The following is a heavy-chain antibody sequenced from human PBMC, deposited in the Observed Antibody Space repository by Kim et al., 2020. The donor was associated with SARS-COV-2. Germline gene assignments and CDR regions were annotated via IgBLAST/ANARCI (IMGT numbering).Heavy chain of an antibody. D-gene: IGHD3-10*01. CDR1: GYTFTSSY. V-gene: IGHV1-46*01. J-gene: IGHJ4*02. CDR2: INPSGGST. Sequence: ASVKVSCKASGYTFTSSYMHGVRQAPGQGLEWMGIINPSGGSTSHAQKFQGRVTMTRDTSTSTVYMELSSLRSEDTAVYFCARVSGARRWEQYWGQGTL. CDR3: ARVSGARRWEQY.